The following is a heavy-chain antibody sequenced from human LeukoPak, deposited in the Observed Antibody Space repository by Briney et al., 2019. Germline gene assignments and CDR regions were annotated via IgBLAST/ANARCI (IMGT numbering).Heavy chain of an antibody. V-gene: IGHV3-48*04. J-gene: IGHJ4*02. D-gene: IGHD3-16*02. Sequence: GGSLRLSCAASGFTFSSYGMTWVRQAPGKGLEWVSYISSSSSTIYYADSVKGRFTISRDNAKNSLYLQMNSLRAEDTAVYYCVIGYSSHDYWGQGTLVTVSS. CDR1: GFTFSSYG. CDR3: VIGYSSHDY. CDR2: ISSSSSTI.